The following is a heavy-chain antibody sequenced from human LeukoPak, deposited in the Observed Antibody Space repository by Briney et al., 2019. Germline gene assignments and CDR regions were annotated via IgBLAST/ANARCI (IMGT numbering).Heavy chain of an antibody. CDR1: GGSISSGGYY. D-gene: IGHD3-22*01. CDR2: IYYSGST. J-gene: IGHJ4*02. CDR3: AREVVVMYPYFDY. Sequence: SETLSLTCTVSGGSISSGGYYWSWIRQHPGKGLEWIGYIYYSGSTYYNPSLKSRVTISVDTSKNQFSLKLSSVTAADTAVYYCAREVVVMYPYFDYWGQGTLVTVSS. V-gene: IGHV4-31*03.